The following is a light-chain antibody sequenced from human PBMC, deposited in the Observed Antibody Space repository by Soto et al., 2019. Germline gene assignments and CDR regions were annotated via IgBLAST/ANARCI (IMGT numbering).Light chain of an antibody. CDR2: ATS. V-gene: IGKV1-39*01. Sequence: DIQMTQSPSSLSASVGDRVTITCRASQSISNSVNWYQQKPGKVPKLLVFATSRLQSGVPSRFIGSGSVTDFTLTITSLQPEDFASYYCQQGYSTPADTFGQGTKLEIK. J-gene: IGKJ2*01. CDR3: QQGYSTPADT. CDR1: QSISNS.